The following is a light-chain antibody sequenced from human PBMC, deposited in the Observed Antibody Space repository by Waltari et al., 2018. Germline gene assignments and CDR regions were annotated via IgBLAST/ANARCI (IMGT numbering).Light chain of an antibody. J-gene: IGKJ1*01. CDR1: QSLLHSNTYSY. CDR2: LGS. V-gene: IGKV2-28*01. CDR3: MQSLQTPLT. Sequence: DIVMTQSPLSLPVTPGEPASISCRSSQSLLHSNTYSYLDGYLQKPAQSPQLLIHLGSNRAYGVPDRFSGSGSGTDSTLNISRVEAEDVGIYYCMQSLQTPLTFGQGTKVEIK.